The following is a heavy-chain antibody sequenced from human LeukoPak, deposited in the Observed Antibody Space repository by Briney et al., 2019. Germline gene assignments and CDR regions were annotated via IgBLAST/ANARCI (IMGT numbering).Heavy chain of an antibody. Sequence: GGSLRLSCAASGFTFSSYNMNWVRQAPGKGLEWVSSINNRNSYIKYADSVKGRFTISRDNAKKSVYLQMNSLRVEDTGVYYCARGEYSYGLSDAFDLWGQGTMVTVSS. CDR1: GFTFSSYN. D-gene: IGHD5-18*01. V-gene: IGHV3-21*01. CDR2: INNRNSYI. CDR3: ARGEYSYGLSDAFDL. J-gene: IGHJ3*01.